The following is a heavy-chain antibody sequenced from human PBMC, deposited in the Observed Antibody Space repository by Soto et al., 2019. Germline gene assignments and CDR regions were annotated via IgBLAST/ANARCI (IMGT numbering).Heavy chain of an antibody. CDR2: IYYSGST. CDR3: ARQGETYYYDSSGYYPFDY. Sequence: SETLSLTCTVSGGSISSSSYYWGWIRQPPGKGLEWIGSIYYSGSTYYNPSLKSRVTISVDTSKNQFSLKLSSVTAADTAVYYCARQGETYYYDSSGYYPFDYWGQGTLVTVSS. V-gene: IGHV4-39*01. J-gene: IGHJ4*02. D-gene: IGHD3-22*01. CDR1: GGSISSSSYY.